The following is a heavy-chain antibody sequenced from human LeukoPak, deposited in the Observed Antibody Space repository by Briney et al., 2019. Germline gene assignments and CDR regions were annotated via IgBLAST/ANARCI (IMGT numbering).Heavy chain of an antibody. Sequence: GGSLRLSCAASGFTFSSYWMNWVRQAPGKGLEWVSGISWNSGSIGYADSVKGRFTISRDNAKNSLYLQMNSLRAEDTALYYCAKDFDIAAAGTPVDYWGQGTLVTVSS. J-gene: IGHJ4*02. CDR2: ISWNSGSI. D-gene: IGHD6-13*01. CDR3: AKDFDIAAAGTPVDY. CDR1: GFTFSSYW. V-gene: IGHV3-9*01.